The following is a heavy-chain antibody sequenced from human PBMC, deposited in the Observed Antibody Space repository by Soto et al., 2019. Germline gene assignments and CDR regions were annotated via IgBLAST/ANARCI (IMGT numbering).Heavy chain of an antibody. CDR2: ISWNSGSI. V-gene: IGHV3-9*01. Sequence: EVQLVESGGGLVQPGRSLRLSCAASGFTFDDYAMHWVRQAPGKGLEWVAGISWNSGSIGYADSVKGRFTISRDNAKNSVYLPMSSLRAEATASSYWAKGGGAEGFGDLRFDCWGQGTLVTVSS. J-gene: IGHJ4*02. D-gene: IGHD3-10*01. CDR3: AKGGGAEGFGDLRFDC. CDR1: GFTFDDYA.